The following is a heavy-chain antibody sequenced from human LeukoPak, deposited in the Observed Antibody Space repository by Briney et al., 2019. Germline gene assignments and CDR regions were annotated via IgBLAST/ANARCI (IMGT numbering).Heavy chain of an antibody. V-gene: IGHV3-66*02. CDR2: IYSGDST. Sequence: PGGSLRLSCAASGFSVSSNYMNWVRQAPGKGLEWVSVIYSGDSTYYADSVKGRFTISRDNSKNTLYLQMNSLRVEDTAVYYRAWELPTDHWGQGTLVTVSS. D-gene: IGHD1-26*01. CDR1: GFSVSSNY. J-gene: IGHJ4*02. CDR3: AWELPTDH.